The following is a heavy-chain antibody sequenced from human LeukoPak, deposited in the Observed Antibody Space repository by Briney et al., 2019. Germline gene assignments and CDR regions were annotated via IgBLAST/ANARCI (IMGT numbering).Heavy chain of an antibody. V-gene: IGHV1-46*01. CDR3: ASGYCSGGSCYPLDY. CDR1: GYTFASYY. D-gene: IGHD2-15*01. Sequence: ASVKVSCKASGYTFASYYMHWVRQAPGQGLEWMGIINPSGGSTSYAQKFQGRVTMTRDTSTSTVYMELSSLRSEDTAVYYCASGYCSGGSCYPLDYWGQGTLVTVSS. J-gene: IGHJ4*02. CDR2: INPSGGST.